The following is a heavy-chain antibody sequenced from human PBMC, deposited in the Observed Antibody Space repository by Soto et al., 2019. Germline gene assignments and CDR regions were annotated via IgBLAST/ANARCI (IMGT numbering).Heavy chain of an antibody. D-gene: IGHD2-8*01. V-gene: IGHV4-59*12. Sequence: SETLSLTCTVSGGSISSYYWSWIRQPPGKGLEWIGYIYYSGSTNYNPSLKSRVTISVDTSKNQFSLKLSSVTAADTAVYYCARGPLGYCTIIRCPPSRSDPPCQGPFVSRST. CDR3: ARGPLGYCTIIRCPPSRSDP. J-gene: IGHJ5*02. CDR2: IYYSGST. CDR1: GGSISSYY.